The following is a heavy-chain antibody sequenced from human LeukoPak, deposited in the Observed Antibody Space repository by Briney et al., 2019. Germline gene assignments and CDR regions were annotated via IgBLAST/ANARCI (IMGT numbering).Heavy chain of an antibody. CDR3: ARDRNSSSWYWAYYYYYGMDV. CDR2: INTNTGNP. V-gene: IGHV7-4-1*02. J-gene: IGHJ6*02. Sequence: ASVKVSCKASGYTFTSYAMNWVRQAPGQGLEWMGWINTNTGNPTYAQGFTGRFVFSLDTSVSTAYLQISSLKAEDTAVYYCARDRNSSSWYWAYYYYYGMDVWGQGTTVTVSS. D-gene: IGHD6-13*01. CDR1: GYTFTSYA.